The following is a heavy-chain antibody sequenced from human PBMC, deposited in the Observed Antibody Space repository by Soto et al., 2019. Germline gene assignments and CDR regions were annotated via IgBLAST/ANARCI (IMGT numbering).Heavy chain of an antibody. CDR2: ISGSGGST. V-gene: IGHV3-23*01. J-gene: IGHJ4*02. D-gene: IGHD3-22*01. Sequence: GGSLRLSCAASGFTFSSYAMSWVRQAPGKGLEWVSAISGSGGSTYYADSVKGRFTISRDNSKNTLYLQMNSLRAEDTAVYYCATLGGYYYDSSGYSPIDYWGQGTLVTVSS. CDR1: GFTFSSYA. CDR3: ATLGGYYYDSSGYSPIDY.